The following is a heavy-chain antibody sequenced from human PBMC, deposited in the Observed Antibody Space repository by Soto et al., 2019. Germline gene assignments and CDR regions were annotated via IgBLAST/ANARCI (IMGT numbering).Heavy chain of an antibody. Sequence: QVQLVQSGPGVKEPGPSVRVSCRPSEYPFLVHVMIWVRQAPGKRLKGMGWVTGGNGDTKYSQNFQGRVTITRDTSATTAYMELSRLTSEDTAIYYCARDSGIRGPSGDLDYWGQGTLVTVSS. V-gene: IGHV1-3*01. D-gene: IGHD1-20*01. CDR2: VTGGNGDT. J-gene: IGHJ4*02. CDR1: EYPFLVHV. CDR3: ARDSGIRGPSGDLDY.